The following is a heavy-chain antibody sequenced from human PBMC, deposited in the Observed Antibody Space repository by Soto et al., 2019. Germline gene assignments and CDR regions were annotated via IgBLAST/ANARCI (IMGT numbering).Heavy chain of an antibody. Sequence: QVQLVQSGAEVKKPGASVKVSCKASGYTFTGYYMHWVRQAPGQGLEWMGWINPNSGGTNYAQKFQGSVTMTRDRSISTAYRELSRLRSDDTAVYYCARYPIGITLCRGPPLYGMDVWGPGTTVTVSS. CDR1: GYTFTGYY. CDR2: INPNSGGT. CDR3: ARYPIGITLCRGPPLYGMDV. D-gene: IGHD3-10*02. V-gene: IGHV1-2*02. J-gene: IGHJ6*02.